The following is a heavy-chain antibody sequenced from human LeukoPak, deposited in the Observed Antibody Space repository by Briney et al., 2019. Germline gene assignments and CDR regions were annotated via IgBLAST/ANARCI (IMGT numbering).Heavy chain of an antibody. CDR3: ARATRSYFDY. CDR1: GGSISSGGYY. Sequence: PSETLSLTCTVSGGSISSGGYYWSWIRQHPGKGLEWIGYISYSGSTYYNPSLKSQITISVDTSKNQFSLKLSSVTAADTAVYYCARATRSYFDYWGQGTLVTVSS. V-gene: IGHV4-31*01. J-gene: IGHJ4*02. D-gene: IGHD1-26*01. CDR2: ISYSGST.